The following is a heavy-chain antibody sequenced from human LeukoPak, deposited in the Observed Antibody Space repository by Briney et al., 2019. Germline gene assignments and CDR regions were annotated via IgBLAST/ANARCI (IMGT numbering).Heavy chain of an antibody. CDR2: ISWNSGSI. D-gene: IGHD1-26*01. J-gene: IGHJ4*02. V-gene: IGHV3-9*01. CDR1: GFTFGYYA. Sequence: SLRLSCAAPGFTFGYYAMPWVRQAPGKGLGWVPGISWNSGSIGYADSVKGRFTISRDNAKNSLYLQMNSLRAEDTALYYCAKDTRGIVGATFDYWGQGTLVTVSS. CDR3: AKDTRGIVGATFDY.